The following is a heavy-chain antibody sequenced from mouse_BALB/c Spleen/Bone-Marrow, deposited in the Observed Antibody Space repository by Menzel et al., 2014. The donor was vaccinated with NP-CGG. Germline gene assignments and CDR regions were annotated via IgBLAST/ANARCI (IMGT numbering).Heavy chain of an antibody. Sequence: QVQLQQPGPELVKPGASVKMSCKASGYSFTSYYIHWVKQRPGQGLEWIGWIFPGSDNTKYNEKFKGKATLTADTSSSTAYMHLSSLTSEDSAVYFCARDWDESYFDYWGQGTTLTVSS. D-gene: IGHD4-1*01. CDR2: IFPGSDNT. J-gene: IGHJ2*01. CDR1: GYSFTSYY. CDR3: ARDWDESYFDY. V-gene: IGHV1-66*01.